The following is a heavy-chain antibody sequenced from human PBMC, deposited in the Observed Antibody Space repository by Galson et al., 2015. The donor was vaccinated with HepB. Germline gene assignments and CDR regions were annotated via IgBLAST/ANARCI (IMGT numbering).Heavy chain of an antibody. Sequence: SVKVSCKASGYTFIDYYIYWMRQAPGQGLEWMGWINPNRGDTKFAQKFWGRVTLTRDTSISTAYMELTGLSSDDAAIYYCARHGVSISYHFWNNYHFDFWGQGTLVTVSS. CDR3: ARHGVSISYHFWNNYHFDF. CDR1: GYTFIDYY. V-gene: IGHV1-2*02. CDR2: INPNRGDT. J-gene: IGHJ4*02. D-gene: IGHD3-3*01.